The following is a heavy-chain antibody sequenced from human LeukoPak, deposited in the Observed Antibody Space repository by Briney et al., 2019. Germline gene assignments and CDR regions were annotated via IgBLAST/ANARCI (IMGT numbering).Heavy chain of an antibody. D-gene: IGHD3-9*01. J-gene: IGHJ4*02. CDR2: ISHSGST. Sequence: PPETLSLTCAVSGASISSGTYSWSWIRQPPGKGLEWIGYISHSGSTHYSPSLKSRVTISVDRSENLFSLKVTSVTAADTAVYYCARLTGGELDYWGQGTLVTVSS. CDR1: GASISSGTYS. CDR3: ARLTGGELDY. V-gene: IGHV4-30-2*01.